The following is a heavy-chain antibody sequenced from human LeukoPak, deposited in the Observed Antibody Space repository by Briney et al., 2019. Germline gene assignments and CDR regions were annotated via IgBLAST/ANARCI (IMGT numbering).Heavy chain of an antibody. J-gene: IGHJ4*02. CDR1: GFAFNTYA. Sequence: GGSLRLSCAACGFAFNTYAMHWVRQAPGQGLEGVALIWHDGSHKFYSNSVRGQFTISRDNSKNTVSLQMNTLRPEDTAVYYCAREIFGSWCYPDCWGQGTLVTVSS. CDR3: AREIFGSWCYPDC. D-gene: IGHD3-10*01. CDR2: IWHDGSHK. V-gene: IGHV3-33*01.